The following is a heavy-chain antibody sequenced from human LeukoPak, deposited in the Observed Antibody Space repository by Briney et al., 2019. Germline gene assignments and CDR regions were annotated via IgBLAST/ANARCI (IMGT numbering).Heavy chain of an antibody. J-gene: IGHJ1*01. Sequence: PGGSLRLSCAASGFTFDDYAMHWVRQAPGKGLEWVSGISWNSGSIGYADSVKGRFTISRDNAKNSLYLQMNSLRAEDTALYYCAKDNEYSSPSTLQHWGQGTLVTVSS. CDR3: AKDNEYSSPSTLQH. CDR2: ISWNSGSI. D-gene: IGHD6-6*01. CDR1: GFTFDDYA. V-gene: IGHV3-9*01.